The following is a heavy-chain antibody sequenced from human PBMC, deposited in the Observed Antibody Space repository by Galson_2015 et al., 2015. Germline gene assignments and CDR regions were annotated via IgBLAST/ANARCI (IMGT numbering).Heavy chain of an antibody. Sequence: SLRLSCAASGFTFSSYAMSWVRQAPGKGLEWVSAISGSGGSTYYADSVKGRFTISRDNSKNTLYLQMNSLRAEDTAVYYCAKNTLLWFGELYYFDYWGQGTLVTVSP. CDR3: AKNTLLWFGELYYFDY. D-gene: IGHD3-10*01. J-gene: IGHJ4*02. CDR1: GFTFSSYA. V-gene: IGHV3-23*01. CDR2: ISGSGGST.